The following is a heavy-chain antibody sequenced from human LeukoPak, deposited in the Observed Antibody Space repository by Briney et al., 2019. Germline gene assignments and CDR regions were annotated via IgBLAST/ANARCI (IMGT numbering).Heavy chain of an antibody. CDR3: ERGVGVVTATAYNWFDP. D-gene: IGHD2-21*02. V-gene: IGHV4-34*01. CDR1: GGSISGYY. Sequence: SETLSLTCAVSGGSISGYYWSWIRQPPGKGLEWVGEIHHGGSTNYNPSLKSRVTISVDTSKNQFSLKLTSVTAADTAVYYCERGVGVVTATAYNWFDPWGQGTLVTVSS. J-gene: IGHJ5*02. CDR2: IHHGGST.